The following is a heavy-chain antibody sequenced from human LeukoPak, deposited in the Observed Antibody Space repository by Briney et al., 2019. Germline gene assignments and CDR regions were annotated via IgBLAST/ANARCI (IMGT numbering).Heavy chain of an antibody. J-gene: IGHJ4*02. CDR3: ARDIDGYGYSFDY. D-gene: IGHD5-18*01. V-gene: IGHV4-4*02. CDR2: IYHSGST. Sequence: SGTLSLTCAVSGGSISSSNWWSWVRQPPGKGLGWIGEIYHSGSTNYNPSLKSRVTISVDKSKNQFSLKLSSVTAADTAVYYCARDIDGYGYSFDYWGQGTLVTVSS. CDR1: GGSISSSNW.